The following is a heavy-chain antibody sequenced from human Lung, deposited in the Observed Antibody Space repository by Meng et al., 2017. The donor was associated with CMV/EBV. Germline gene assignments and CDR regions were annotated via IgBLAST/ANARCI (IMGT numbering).Heavy chain of an antibody. D-gene: IGHD6-6*01. J-gene: IGHJ6*02. Sequence: SXTLSLXCTVSGGSISSGDYYWSWIRQPPGKGLEWIGYIYYSGSTYYNPSLKSRVTISVDTSKNQFSLKLSSVTAADTAVYYCAKGGIAARPGFLYYYYYGMEVWXQGTXVNGAS. V-gene: IGHV4-30-4*02. CDR3: AKGGIAARPGFLYYYYYGMEV. CDR1: GGSISSGDYY. CDR2: IYYSGST.